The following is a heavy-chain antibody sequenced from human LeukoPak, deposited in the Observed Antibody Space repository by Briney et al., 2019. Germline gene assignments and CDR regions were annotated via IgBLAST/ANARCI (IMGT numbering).Heavy chain of an antibody. CDR1: GSTFRNHA. V-gene: IGHV3-30*04. CDR3: VGSPTYYYMDV. J-gene: IGHJ6*03. CDR2: ISHDGTND. Sequence: PGGSLRLSSAASGSTFRNHAIHWVRQAPGKGLEWVTVISHDGTNDYYRDSVKGRFTISRDNSKNTVLLQMNSLSPDDTAVYYCVGSPTYYYMDVWGKGTTVTVSS. D-gene: IGHD3-10*01.